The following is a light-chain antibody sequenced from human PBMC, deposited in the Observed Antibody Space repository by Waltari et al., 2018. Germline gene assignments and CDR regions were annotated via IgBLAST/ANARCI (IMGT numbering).Light chain of an antibody. V-gene: IGKV2-28*01. CDR1: LSHWKGTTH. J-gene: IGKJ3*01. CDR3: MQAVQTPWT. CDR2: LGS. Sequence: LSHWKGTTHLDGYLQKPGPSHTLLIDLGSSRAPGVPERCSGTGSGTDFTLKISRVDAEDVGVYYCMQAVQTPWTFGPGTKVDIK.